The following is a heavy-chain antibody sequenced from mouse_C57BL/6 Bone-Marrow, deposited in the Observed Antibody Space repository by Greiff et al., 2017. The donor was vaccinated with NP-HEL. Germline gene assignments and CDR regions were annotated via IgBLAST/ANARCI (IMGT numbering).Heavy chain of an antibody. CDR3: ARRYYGSSSYAMDY. Sequence: EVKLVESGGGLVQPGGSLSLSCAASGFTFTDYYMSGVRQPPGKALEWLGFIRNKANGYTTEYSASVKGRFTISRDNSQSILYLQMNALRAEDSATYYCARRYYGSSSYAMDYWGQGTSVTVSS. V-gene: IGHV7-3*01. D-gene: IGHD1-1*01. CDR1: GFTFTDYY. J-gene: IGHJ4*01. CDR2: IRNKANGYTT.